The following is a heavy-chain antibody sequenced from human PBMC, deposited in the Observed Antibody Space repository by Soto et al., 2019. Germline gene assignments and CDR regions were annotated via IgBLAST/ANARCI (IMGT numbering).Heavy chain of an antibody. J-gene: IGHJ1*01. V-gene: IGHV3-23*01. Sequence: EVQLLESGGGLVQPGGSLRLSCAASGFTFSSYAMSWVRQAPGKGLEWVSAISGSGGSTYYADSVKGRFTISRDNSENTLFPKMNSLRAEDTAVYHCATKVAAADPFQQWGQGTLGPVSS. D-gene: IGHD2-15*01. CDR3: ATKVAAADPFQQ. CDR2: ISGSGGST. CDR1: GFTFSSYA.